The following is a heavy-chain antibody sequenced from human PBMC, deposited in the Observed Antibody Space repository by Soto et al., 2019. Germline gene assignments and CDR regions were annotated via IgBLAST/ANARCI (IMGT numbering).Heavy chain of an antibody. CDR1: RFTFSMYA. CDR3: AKDTDSSGYYLYYFDL. V-gene: IGHV3-23*01. D-gene: IGHD3-22*01. CDR2: ITGNGGNT. J-gene: IGHJ4*02. Sequence: GGSLRLSCAASRFTFSMYAMSWVRQAPEKGLEWVSAITGNGGNTYYADSVKGRFTISRDNSKNTLYLQMDSLRAEDTAVYYCAKDTDSSGYYLYYFDLWGPGTLVTVSS.